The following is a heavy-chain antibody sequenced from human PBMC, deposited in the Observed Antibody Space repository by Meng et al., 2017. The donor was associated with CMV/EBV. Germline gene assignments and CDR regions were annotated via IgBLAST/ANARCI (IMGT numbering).Heavy chain of an antibody. CDR1: GFIFSSYS. V-gene: IGHV3-21*01. Sequence: GGSLRLSCAASGFIFSSYSMNWVRQAPGKGLEWVSSISSSSSHIYYADSVKGRFTISRDNAKNSLYLQMNSLRAEDTAVYYCARDRGYCSSTSCQYYYYYGMDVWGQGTTVTVSS. D-gene: IGHD2-2*01. CDR2: ISSSSSHI. CDR3: ARDRGYCSSTSCQYYYYYGMDV. J-gene: IGHJ6*02.